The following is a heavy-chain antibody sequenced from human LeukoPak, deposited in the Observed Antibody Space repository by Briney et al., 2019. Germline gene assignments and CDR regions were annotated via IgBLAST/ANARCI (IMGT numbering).Heavy chain of an antibody. CDR2: ISRTGSNV. CDR1: GFTFSDYA. V-gene: IGHV3-11*01. J-gene: IGHJ4*02. Sequence: PGGSLRLSCGASGFTFSDYAMSWIRQAPGKGLEWVSYISRTGSNVYYADSVKGRFTISRDNAKNSLYLQMNSLRAEDTAEYYCAKDGFSSGYYGYWGQGTLVTVSS. CDR3: AKDGFSSGYYGY. D-gene: IGHD3-3*01.